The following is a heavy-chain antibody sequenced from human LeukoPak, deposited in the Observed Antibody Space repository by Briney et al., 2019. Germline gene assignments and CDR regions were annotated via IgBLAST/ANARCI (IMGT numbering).Heavy chain of an antibody. V-gene: IGHV3-23*01. J-gene: IGHJ4*02. CDR1: GFAFGSHA. Sequence: QSGGSLRLSCEASGFAFGSHAMYWVRQAPGKGLEWVAGIFGRGGSPHYADSVKGRFTISRDNSRNTVYLQINSLRAEDTAVYYCGKTTVGYSSGQKPAWPVDYWGQGTLVTVSS. CDR3: GKTTVGYSSGQKPAWPVDY. CDR2: IFGRGGSP. D-gene: IGHD5-18*01.